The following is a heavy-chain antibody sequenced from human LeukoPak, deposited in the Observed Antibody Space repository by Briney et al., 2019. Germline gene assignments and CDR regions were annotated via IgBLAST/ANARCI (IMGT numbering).Heavy chain of an antibody. D-gene: IGHD2-2*01. V-gene: IGHV3-53*01. CDR2: IYSGGST. CDR1: GFTVSSNY. CDR3: ARDHCSSISCSEY. J-gene: IGHJ4*02. Sequence: PGGSLRLSCAASGFTVSSNYMSWVRQAPGKGLEWVSVIYSGGSTYYADSVKGRFTISRDNFKNTLYLQMNSLRVEDTAVYYCARDHCSSISCSEYWGQGTLVTVSS.